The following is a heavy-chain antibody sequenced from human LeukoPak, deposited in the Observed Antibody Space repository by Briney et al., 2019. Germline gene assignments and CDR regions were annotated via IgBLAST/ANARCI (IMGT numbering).Heavy chain of an antibody. D-gene: IGHD3-16*02. CDR2: IRSKAYGGTT. CDR3: TRGNSFFDY. CDR1: GFTFGDYA. Sequence: GGSLRLSCTASGFTFGDYAMSWVRQAPGKGLEWVGFIRSKAYGGTTEYAASVKGRFTISRDDSKSIAYLQMNSLKTEDTAVYYCTRGNSFFDYWSQGTLVTVSS. V-gene: IGHV3-49*04. J-gene: IGHJ4*02.